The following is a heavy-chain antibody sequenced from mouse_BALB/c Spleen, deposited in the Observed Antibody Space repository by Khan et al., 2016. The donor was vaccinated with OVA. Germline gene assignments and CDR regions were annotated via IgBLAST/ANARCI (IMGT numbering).Heavy chain of an antibody. CDR3: ARGNYYGCYFDY. V-gene: IGHV3-2*02. J-gene: IGHJ2*01. Sequence: EVQLQESGPGLVKPSQSLSLTCTVTGYSITSGYAWNWIRQFPGNKLEWMGYISYSGVTSYTPSLKSRISITRDTSKNQFFLQLNSVTTEDTATXYCARGNYYGCYFDYWGQGTTLTVSS. D-gene: IGHD1-1*01. CDR1: GYSITSGYA. CDR2: ISYSGVT.